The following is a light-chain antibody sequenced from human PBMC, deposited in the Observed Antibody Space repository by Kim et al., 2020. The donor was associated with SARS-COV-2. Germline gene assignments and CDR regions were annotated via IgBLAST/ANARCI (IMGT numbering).Light chain of an antibody. CDR2: GAS. J-gene: IGKJ5*01. Sequence: ASVGDSVTITCRASQGIGNNLAWFQQKPGKAPKSLIYGASTLQNGVPSRFSGSGSGTDFTLTINNVQPEDFATFYCQQYNSYPITFGQGTRLEIK. CDR1: QGIGNN. V-gene: IGKV1-16*01. CDR3: QQYNSYPIT.